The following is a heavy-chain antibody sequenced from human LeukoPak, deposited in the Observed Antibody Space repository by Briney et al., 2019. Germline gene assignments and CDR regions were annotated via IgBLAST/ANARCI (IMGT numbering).Heavy chain of an antibody. V-gene: IGHV1-2*02. J-gene: IGHJ5*02. Sequence: ASVKVSCKASGYTFTGYYMHWVRQAPGQGLEWMGWINPNSGGTNYAQKFQGRVTMTRDTSISTAYMELGRLRSDDTAVYYCARAYCSSTSCYGRSWFDPWGQGTLVTVSS. CDR3: ARAYCSSTSCYGRSWFDP. D-gene: IGHD2-2*01. CDR1: GYTFTGYY. CDR2: INPNSGGT.